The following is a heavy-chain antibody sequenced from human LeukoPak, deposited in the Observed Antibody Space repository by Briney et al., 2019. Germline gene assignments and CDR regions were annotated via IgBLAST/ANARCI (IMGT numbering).Heavy chain of an antibody. CDR1: GGSISNGDHY. CDR2: INHSGST. Sequence: SETLSLTCTVSGGSISNGDHYWSWIRQPPGKGLEWIGEINHSGSTYYNPSLKSRVTISVDSSKNQFSLKLTSVTAADTAVYYCATLGEYYDSSGYYYNWGQGTLVTVSS. CDR3: ATLGEYYDSSGYYYN. J-gene: IGHJ4*02. D-gene: IGHD3-22*01. V-gene: IGHV4-39*07.